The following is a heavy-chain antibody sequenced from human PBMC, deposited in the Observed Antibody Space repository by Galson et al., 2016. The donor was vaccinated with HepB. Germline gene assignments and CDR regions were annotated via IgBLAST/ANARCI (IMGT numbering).Heavy chain of an antibody. CDR2: IDWDDDK. Sequence: PALVKPTQTLTLTCTFSGFSLTTTGMCVSWIRQPPGKALEWLALIDWDDDKYYSTSLETRLTISRDTSKNQVVLTMTNMDPGDTATYYCARILSREQLGDYWGQGTLVTVSS. CDR1: GFSLTTTGMC. D-gene: IGHD1-1*01. CDR3: ARILSREQLGDY. J-gene: IGHJ4*02. V-gene: IGHV2-70*01.